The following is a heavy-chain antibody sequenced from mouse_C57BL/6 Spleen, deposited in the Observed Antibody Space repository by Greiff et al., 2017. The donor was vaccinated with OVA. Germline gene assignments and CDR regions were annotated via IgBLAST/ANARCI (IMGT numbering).Heavy chain of an antibody. CDR3: VRPNWDVGAMDY. CDR2: IRSKSNNYAT. Sequence: EVQVVESGGGLVQPKGSLKLSCAASGFSFNTYAMNWVRQAPGKGLEWVARIRSKSNNYATYYADSVKDRFTISRDESESLLYLQMNNLKTEDTAMYYCVRPNWDVGAMDYWGQGTSVTVSS. CDR1: GFSFNTYA. D-gene: IGHD4-1*02. J-gene: IGHJ4*01. V-gene: IGHV10-1*01.